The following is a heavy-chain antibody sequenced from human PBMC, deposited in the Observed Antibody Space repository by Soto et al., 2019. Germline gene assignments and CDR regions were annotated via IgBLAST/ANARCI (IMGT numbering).Heavy chain of an antibody. Sequence: QVQLVQSGAEVKEPGSSVKVSCKASVEFFSNYGISWVRQAPGQGLEWMGGIIPNGGSTRFAQKFQGRVTMTRDTSTSTVYMELRGLTSEDTAVYYCARSSGGVYGIIIEGTNWFAPWGQGTLVTVSS. CDR2: IIPNGGST. CDR3: ARSSGGVYGIIIEGTNWFAP. D-gene: IGHD3-16*01. CDR1: VEFFSNYG. J-gene: IGHJ5*02. V-gene: IGHV1-46*01.